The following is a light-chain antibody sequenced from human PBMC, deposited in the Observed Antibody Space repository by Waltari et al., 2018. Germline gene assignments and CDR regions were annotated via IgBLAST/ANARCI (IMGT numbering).Light chain of an antibody. V-gene: IGLV1-47*01. CDR2: WNN. CDR3: LAWDASLSGWV. J-gene: IGLJ3*02. Sequence: QSVLTQPPSTSGTPGQAVTISCSGSSSNIENNYVYWYQQLPGTAPKLLVYWNNRRPSGLTDRVFASKSGTSASLAISGLRSEDEGDYYCLAWDASLSGWVFGGGTKVTVL. CDR1: SSNIENNY.